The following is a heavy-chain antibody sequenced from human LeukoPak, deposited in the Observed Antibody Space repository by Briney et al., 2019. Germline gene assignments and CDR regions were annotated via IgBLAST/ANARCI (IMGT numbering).Heavy chain of an antibody. CDR2: ISYDGSKR. V-gene: IGHV3-30*03. CDR3: ARGPKGKYYFDY. J-gene: IGHJ4*02. Sequence: GGSLRLSCAASGFTFSSYGMHWVRQAPGKGLEWVAVISYDGSKRYYADSVRGQFTISRDSSKNTLYLQMNSLRAEDTAVYYCARGPKGKYYFDYWGQGTLVTVSS. CDR1: GFTFSSYG.